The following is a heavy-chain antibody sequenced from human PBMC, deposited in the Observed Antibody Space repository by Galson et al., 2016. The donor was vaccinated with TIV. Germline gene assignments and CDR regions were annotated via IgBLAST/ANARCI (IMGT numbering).Heavy chain of an antibody. CDR1: GFTFSSYA. Sequence: SLRLSCAASGFTFSSYAMSWVRQAPGKGLEWVSAISASGGSTYYADSMKGRFTISRDNSKKTVYMQMNSLRAEDTAVYYCAKVPSSGFYYYYGSDVWRQGTTVTVPS. D-gene: IGHD3-22*01. CDR2: ISASGGST. V-gene: IGHV3-23*01. CDR3: AKVPSSGFYYYYGSDV. J-gene: IGHJ6*02.